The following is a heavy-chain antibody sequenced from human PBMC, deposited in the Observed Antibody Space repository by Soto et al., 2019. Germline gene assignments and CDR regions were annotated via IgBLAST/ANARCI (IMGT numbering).Heavy chain of an antibody. Sequence: GGSLRLSCAASGFTVSSYAMHWFRQAPGKGVEWGAVISYDGSNKYYADSVKGRFTISRDNSKNTLYLQMNSLRAEDTAVYYCARDRGLVVVITPLHWYFELWGRGTLVTVSS. V-gene: IGHV3-30-3*01. J-gene: IGHJ2*01. CDR2: ISYDGSNK. CDR1: GFTVSSYA. CDR3: ARDRGLVVVITPLHWYFEL. D-gene: IGHD3-22*01.